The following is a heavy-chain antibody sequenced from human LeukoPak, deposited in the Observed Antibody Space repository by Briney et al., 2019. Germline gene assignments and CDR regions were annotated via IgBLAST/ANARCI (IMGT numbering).Heavy chain of an antibody. CDR1: GGSISRSTYY. Sequence: PSETLCLTCTVSGGSISRSTYYWGWIRQPPGKGLEWIGSIYYSGSTYDNPSLKSRVTISVHTSKNQFSLRLSSVTAADTAVYCCASRSDDSSLYYFDCWGHGILVTVSS. D-gene: IGHD3-22*01. J-gene: IGHJ4*03. CDR2: IYYSGST. CDR3: ASRSDDSSLYYFDC. V-gene: IGHV4-39*01.